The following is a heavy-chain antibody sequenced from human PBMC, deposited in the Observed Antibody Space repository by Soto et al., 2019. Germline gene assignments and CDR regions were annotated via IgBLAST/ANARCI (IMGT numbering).Heavy chain of an antibody. D-gene: IGHD6-19*01. Sequence: LPGGSLRLSCAASGFTFSSYDMHWVRQATGKGLEWVSAIGTAGDTYYPGSVKGRFTISRENAKNSLYLQMNSLRAGDTAVYYCARGRVAGDFDYWGQGTLVTVSS. CDR3: ARGRVAGDFDY. CDR1: GFTFSSYD. CDR2: IGTAGDT. V-gene: IGHV3-13*04. J-gene: IGHJ4*02.